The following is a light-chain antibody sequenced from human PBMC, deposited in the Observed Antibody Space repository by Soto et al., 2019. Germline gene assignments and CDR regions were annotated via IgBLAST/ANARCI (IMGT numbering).Light chain of an antibody. V-gene: IGLV2-14*01. J-gene: IGLJ2*01. CDR2: DVS. CDR1: SSDVGGYNY. CDR3: SSYTSSSTPHVV. Sequence: QSALTQPASVSGSPGQSITISCTGTSSDVGGYNYVSWYQQHPGKAPKLMIYDVSNRPSGVSNRFSGSKSGNTASPTISGLQAEDEADYCCSSYTSSSTPHVVYGGGTKLTVL.